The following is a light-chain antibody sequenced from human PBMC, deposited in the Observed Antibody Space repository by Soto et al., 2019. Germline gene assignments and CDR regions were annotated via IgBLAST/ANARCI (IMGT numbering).Light chain of an antibody. Sequence: DIQMTQSPSTLSASIGDRVTITCRASQSVSHWLAWYQQKAGKAPKVLIYDASTLESGVPSRFSGSGSGTEFTLTISSLQPGDFATYYCQQYNSYQYTFGQGTSLEIK. CDR1: QSVSHW. J-gene: IGKJ2*01. V-gene: IGKV1-5*01. CDR3: QQYNSYQYT. CDR2: DAS.